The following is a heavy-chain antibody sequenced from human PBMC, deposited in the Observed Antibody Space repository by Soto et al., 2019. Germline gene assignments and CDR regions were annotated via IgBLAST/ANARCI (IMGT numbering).Heavy chain of an antibody. CDR1: GFTFSSYA. CDR2: ISDTGGST. Sequence: GGSLRLSCAASGFTFSSYAMSWVRQAPGKGLECVSAISDTGGSTYYTDSVKGRFTISRDNSKNTLYLQMNSLRAEDTAVYYCAKSYGDGYYFDYWGQGTLVTVSS. D-gene: IGHD4-17*01. J-gene: IGHJ4*02. CDR3: AKSYGDGYYFDY. V-gene: IGHV3-23*01.